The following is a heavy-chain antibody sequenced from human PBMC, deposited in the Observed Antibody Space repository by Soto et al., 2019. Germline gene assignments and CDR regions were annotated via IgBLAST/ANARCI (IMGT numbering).Heavy chain of an antibody. CDR1: GYTFSNYA. V-gene: IGHV1-3*01. D-gene: IGHD2-15*01. J-gene: IGHJ2*01. CDR3: AREQVVVATTPHWYFDL. CDR2: INPGNVNT. Sequence: ASVKVCCKASGYTFSNYAMHWVRQAPGQRLEWMGWINPGNVNTRYSQTFQGRVTISRDTSASTVYMELSGLRSEDTAVYYCAREQVVVATTPHWYFDLWGRGTLVTVSS.